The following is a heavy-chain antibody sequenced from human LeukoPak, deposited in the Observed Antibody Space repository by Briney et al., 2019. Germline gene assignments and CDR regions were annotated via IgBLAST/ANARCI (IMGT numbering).Heavy chain of an antibody. V-gene: IGHV3-53*01. CDR2: IYSGGNT. CDR3: ARRAGEYSHHYDY. Sequence: GGSLRLSCTVSGFTVSSNSMSWVRQAPGKGLEWVSFIYSGGNTHYSDSVKGRFTISRDNSKNTLYLQMNSLRADDTAVYYCARRAGEYSHHYDYWGQGTLVTVSS. D-gene: IGHD4-17*01. J-gene: IGHJ4*02. CDR1: GFTVSSNS.